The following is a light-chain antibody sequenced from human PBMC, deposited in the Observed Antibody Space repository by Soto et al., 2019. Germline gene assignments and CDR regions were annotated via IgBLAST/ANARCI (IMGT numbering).Light chain of an antibody. J-gene: IGKJ5*01. V-gene: IGKV4-1*01. CDR2: WPS. CDR3: QQYYSTPIT. Sequence: DIVMTQSPDSLAVSLVERATINCKSSQSVLYSSNNKNYLTWYQQKPGQPPKVPIYWPSTRESGVPDRFSGSGSGTDFTLTISSLQAEDVAVYDCQQYYSTPITFGQGTLVEIK. CDR1: QSVLYSSNNKNY.